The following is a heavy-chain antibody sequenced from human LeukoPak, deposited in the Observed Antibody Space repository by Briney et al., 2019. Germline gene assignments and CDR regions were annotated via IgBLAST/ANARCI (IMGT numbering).Heavy chain of an antibody. Sequence: PGGSLRLSCAACGFTFSSYAMSWVRQAPGKGLECISGFSGSGGSTYYADSVKGRFTISRHNSKNTLYLQMNSLRAEDTAVYYCARDPINIATAGYGFDYWGQGTLVTVSS. CDR3: ARDPINIATAGYGFDY. J-gene: IGHJ4*02. D-gene: IGHD6-13*01. CDR1: GFTFSSYA. V-gene: IGHV3-23*01. CDR2: FSGSGGST.